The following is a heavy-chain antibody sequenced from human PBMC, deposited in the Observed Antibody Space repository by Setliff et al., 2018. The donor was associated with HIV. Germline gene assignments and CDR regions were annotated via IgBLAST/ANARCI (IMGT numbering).Heavy chain of an antibody. D-gene: IGHD3-10*01. CDR2: ISRSGGTI. Sequence: GGSLRLSCAASGFTFSSYEMNWVRQAPGKGLEWGSYISRSGGTIYYTDSVKGRFTISRDNAKNSLDLLMSSLRVEDTAVYHCARDHHYDSGSYPLYWGQGALVTVSS. J-gene: IGHJ4*02. V-gene: IGHV3-48*03. CDR1: GFTFSSYE. CDR3: ARDHHYDSGSYPLY.